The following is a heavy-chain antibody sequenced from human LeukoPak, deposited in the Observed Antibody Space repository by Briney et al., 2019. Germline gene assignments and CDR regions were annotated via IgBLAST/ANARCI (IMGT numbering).Heavy chain of an antibody. CDR1: GFTFSSYG. V-gene: IGHV3-33*08. CDR3: ARHRGAGFGDGRGVLDV. CDR2: IWSDGSNK. Sequence: GGSLRLSCAASGFTFSSYGMSWVRQAPGKGLEWVAIIWSDGSNKYYADSVQGRFTISRDNSKNTAYLQMNSLRAEDTAVYYCARHRGAGFGDGRGVLDVWGQGTTVTVSS. J-gene: IGHJ6*02. D-gene: IGHD3-10*01.